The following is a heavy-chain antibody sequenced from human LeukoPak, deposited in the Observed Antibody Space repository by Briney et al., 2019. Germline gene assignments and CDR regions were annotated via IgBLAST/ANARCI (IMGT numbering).Heavy chain of an antibody. CDR3: ARVVTLTAPLDY. CDR2: INPSGGST. CDR1: GYTNTSYY. Sequence: ASVKVSCKASGYTNTSYYMHLVRQAPGQGLEWMGLINPSGGSTSYAQKFQGRVTMTRDTSTSTVYMELSSLRSEDTAVYYCARVVTLTAPLDYWGQGTLVTVSS. D-gene: IGHD5-18*01. V-gene: IGHV1-46*01. J-gene: IGHJ4*02.